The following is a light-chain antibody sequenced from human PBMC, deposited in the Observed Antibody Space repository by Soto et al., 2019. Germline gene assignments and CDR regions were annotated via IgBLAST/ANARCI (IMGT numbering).Light chain of an antibody. J-gene: IGKJ1*01. Sequence: EIVMTQPPGTLSVSAGETDTLSCSASQSVVTNLAWYQQKPGQAPRPLIYGASTLRTGVPSRFSGSGSGTEFTLTISSLQPDDFATYYCQHYDSWPWPFGQGTKVDIK. CDR3: QHYDSWPWP. CDR1: QSVVTN. V-gene: IGKV3-15*01. CDR2: GAS.